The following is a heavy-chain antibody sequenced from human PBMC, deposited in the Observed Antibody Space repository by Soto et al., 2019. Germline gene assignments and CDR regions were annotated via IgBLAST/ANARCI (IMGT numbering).Heavy chain of an antibody. CDR2: ISGSGGST. CDR3: AKELLGSESPTLFDY. J-gene: IGHJ4*02. CDR1: GFTFSSYA. D-gene: IGHD1-26*01. Sequence: GGSLRLSCAASGFTFSSYAMSWVRQAPGKGLEWVSAISGSGGSTYYADSVKGRFTISRDNSKNTLYLQMNSLRAEDTALNFFAKELLGSESPTLFDYWGQGTLVTVSS. V-gene: IGHV3-23*01.